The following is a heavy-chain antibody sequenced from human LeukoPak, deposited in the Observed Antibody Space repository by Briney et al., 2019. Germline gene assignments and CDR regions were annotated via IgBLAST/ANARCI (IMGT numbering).Heavy chain of an antibody. D-gene: IGHD6-19*01. CDR3: ARPPYNSGLGGNWFDP. CDR2: IYYSGST. CDR1: GGSISSYY. V-gene: IGHV4-59*12. J-gene: IGHJ5*02. Sequence: SETLSLTCTVSGGSISSYYWSWIRQPPGKGLEWIGYIYYSGSTYYNPSLKSRVTISIDTSKSHFSLKLSSVTAADTAVRYCARPPYNSGLGGNWFDPWGQGTLVTVSS.